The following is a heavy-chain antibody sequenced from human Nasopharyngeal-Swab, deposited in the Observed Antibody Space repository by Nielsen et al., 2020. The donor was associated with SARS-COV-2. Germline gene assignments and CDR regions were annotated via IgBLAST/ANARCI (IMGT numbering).Heavy chain of an antibody. J-gene: IGHJ2*01. CDR1: GGSISNSY. Sequence: SETLSLTCTVSGGSISNSYWSWIRQPPGRGLEWIGYIYYSRTTNYNPSLRSRVTISVHTSENQFSLRLSSVTAADTAVYYCARLVPFAHWYFDLWGRGTLVTVSS. CDR3: ARLVPFAHWYFDL. CDR2: IYYSRTT. V-gene: IGHV4-59*08.